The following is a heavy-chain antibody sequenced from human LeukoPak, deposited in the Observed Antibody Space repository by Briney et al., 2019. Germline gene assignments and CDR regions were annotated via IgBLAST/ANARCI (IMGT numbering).Heavy chain of an antibody. D-gene: IGHD7-27*01. CDR1: GFTFSSYA. CDR3: AKDPPANWGSGFDY. J-gene: IGHJ4*02. CDR2: ISGSGGST. V-gene: IGHV3-23*01. Sequence: GGSLRLSCTASGFTFSSYAMSWVRQAPGKGLEWVSAISGSGGSTYYADPVKGRFTISRDNSKNTVYLQMNSLRVEDTAVYYCAKDPPANWGSGFDYWGQGTLVTVSS.